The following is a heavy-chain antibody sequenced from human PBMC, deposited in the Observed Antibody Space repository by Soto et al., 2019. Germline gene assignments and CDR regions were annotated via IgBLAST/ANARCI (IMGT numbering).Heavy chain of an antibody. CDR1: GYTFTGHY. D-gene: IGHD5-12*01. CDR3: GRGRSGQIVVFY. V-gene: IGHV1-2*02. CDR2: LGPESGAT. Sequence: ASVKVSCKASGYTFTGHYIHWVRQAPEQGPEWMGELGPESGATRYAQKFQGRVTMTSDMSITTVYMELNNLRPDDTAVYYCGRGRSGQIVVFYWGQGTPVTVSS. J-gene: IGHJ4*02.